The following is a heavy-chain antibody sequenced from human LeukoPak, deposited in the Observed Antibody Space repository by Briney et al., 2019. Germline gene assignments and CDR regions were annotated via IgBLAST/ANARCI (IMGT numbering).Heavy chain of an antibody. CDR3: ARDGRIVVVPAAMRTTSNWFDP. Sequence: GASVKVSCKVSGYTLTELSMHWVRQAPGKGLEWMGGFDPEDGETIYAQKFQGRVTMTEDTSTDTAYMELSSLRSEDTAVYYCARDGRIVVVPAAMRTTSNWFDPWGQGTLVTVSS. V-gene: IGHV1-24*01. J-gene: IGHJ5*02. D-gene: IGHD2-2*01. CDR1: GYTLTELS. CDR2: FDPEDGET.